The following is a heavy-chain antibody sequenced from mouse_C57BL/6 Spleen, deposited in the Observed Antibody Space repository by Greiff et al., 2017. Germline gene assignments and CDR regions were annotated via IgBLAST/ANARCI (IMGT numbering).Heavy chain of an antibody. D-gene: IGHD1-1*01. J-gene: IGHJ3*01. Sequence: QVQLQQSGAELVRPGASVKLSCKASGYTFTDYYINWVKQRPGQGLEWIARIYPGSGNTYYNEKFKGKATLTAEKSSSTAYMQLSSLTSEDSAVYFCAREGLYGSSYWFAYWGQGTLVTVSA. CDR2: IYPGSGNT. V-gene: IGHV1-76*01. CDR1: GYTFTDYY. CDR3: AREGLYGSSYWFAY.